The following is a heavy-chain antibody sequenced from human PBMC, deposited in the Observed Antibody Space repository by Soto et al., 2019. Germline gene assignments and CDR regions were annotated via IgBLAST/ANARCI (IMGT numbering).Heavy chain of an antibody. CDR2: ISGYNGNK. D-gene: IGHD2-21*01. Sequence: EAAVKVSCKASGYTFSGYSITWVRQAPGQGLEWMGRISGYNGNKNYARTLRGRLTLTTDTSTSTAYMEFRSLTSDDTAVYYCARDGFCGGAPACPDMDVWGQGTTVTVSS. J-gene: IGHJ6*02. CDR1: GYTFSGYS. V-gene: IGHV1-18*04. CDR3: ARDGFCGGAPACPDMDV.